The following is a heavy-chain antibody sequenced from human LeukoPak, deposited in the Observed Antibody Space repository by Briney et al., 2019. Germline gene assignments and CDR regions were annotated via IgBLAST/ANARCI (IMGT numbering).Heavy chain of an antibody. CDR1: GYTSTSYG. Sequence: ASVKVSCKASGYTSTSYGISWVRQAPGQGLEWVGWISAYNGNTNYAQKLQGRVTMTTDTSTSTAYMELRSLRSDDTAVYYCARDRTSDSSGYYDWFDPWGQGTLVTVSS. CDR3: ARDRTSDSSGYYDWFDP. CDR2: ISAYNGNT. J-gene: IGHJ5*02. V-gene: IGHV1-18*01. D-gene: IGHD3-22*01.